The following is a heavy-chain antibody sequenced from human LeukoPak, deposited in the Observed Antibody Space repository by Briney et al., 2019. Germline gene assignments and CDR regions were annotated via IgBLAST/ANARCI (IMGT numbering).Heavy chain of an antibody. CDR3: ARAAYSGSYHSDY. J-gene: IGHJ4*02. V-gene: IGHV4-59*01. D-gene: IGHD1-26*01. Sequence: SETLSLTCTVSGGSISNYYWSWIRQPPGKGLEWIGYIYYSGSTNYNPSLKSRVTISVDTSKNQFSLKLSSVTAADTAVYYCARAAYSGSYHSDYWGQGTLVTISS. CDR1: GGSISNYY. CDR2: IYYSGST.